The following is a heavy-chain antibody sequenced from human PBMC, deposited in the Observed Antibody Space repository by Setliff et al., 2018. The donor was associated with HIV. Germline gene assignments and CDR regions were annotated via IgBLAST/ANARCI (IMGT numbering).Heavy chain of an antibody. CDR2: IIHICGTA. CDR3: ARGAGSTTHQFYMDV. CDR1: GGTLTNHV. J-gene: IGHJ6*03. V-gene: IGHV1-69*13. D-gene: IGHD1-7*01. Sequence: SVKVSCKASGGTLTNHVLSWVRQAPGQGLEWVGGIIHICGTANYARKFQCGVAITADESTSTADMELDSLRVEDTAVYYCARGAGSTTHQFYMDVWGKGTTVTVSS.